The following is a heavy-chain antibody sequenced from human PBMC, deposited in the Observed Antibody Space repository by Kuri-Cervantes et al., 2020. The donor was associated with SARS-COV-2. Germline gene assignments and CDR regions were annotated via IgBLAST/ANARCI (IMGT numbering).Heavy chain of an antibody. CDR2: ISGSSDYT. Sequence: GESLKISCTASTLTFSDYAMSWVRQAPGKGLEWVSTISGSSDYTYYAESVDYAESVEGRFTISRDISKKTLYLQMHRLRAEDTAVYYCAKRFVVPTNGTDYFDYWGQRTLVTVSS. CDR3: AKRFVVPTNGTDYFDY. V-gene: IGHV3-23*01. D-gene: IGHD3-10*01. CDR1: TLTFSDYA. J-gene: IGHJ4*02.